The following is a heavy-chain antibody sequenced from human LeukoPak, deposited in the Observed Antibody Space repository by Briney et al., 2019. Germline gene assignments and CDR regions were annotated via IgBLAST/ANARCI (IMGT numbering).Heavy chain of an antibody. CDR3: ARGHYGSGTGTYPD. CDR1: GASRSPNY. Sequence: SETPSLTCTVSGASRSPNYWSWIRQPPGKGLEWIGYIYYSGSTDYNPSLRSRVTISVDTSKNQVSLKLNSVTAADTAVYYCARGHYGSGTGTYPDWGQGTLVTVSS. D-gene: IGHD3-10*01. CDR2: IYYSGST. V-gene: IGHV4-59*01. J-gene: IGHJ4*02.